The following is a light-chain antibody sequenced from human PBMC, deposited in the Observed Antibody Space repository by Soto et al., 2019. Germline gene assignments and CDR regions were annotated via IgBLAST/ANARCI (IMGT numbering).Light chain of an antibody. CDR2: GAS. J-gene: IGKJ1*01. CDR1: QSISRY. CDR3: QQYGSSGT. V-gene: IGKV3-20*01. Sequence: IAFTQSPCTLSLSPGERTTLSCRASQSISRYLAWYQQKPGQGPRLLIYGASSRATGTPDRFSGSGSGTDFTLTINRLEPEDFALYYCQQYGSSGTFGQGTKVDIK.